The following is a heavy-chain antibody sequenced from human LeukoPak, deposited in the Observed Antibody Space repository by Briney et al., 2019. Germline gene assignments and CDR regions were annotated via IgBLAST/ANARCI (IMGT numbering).Heavy chain of an antibody. CDR3: AKVPYCSSTRCYGFDY. J-gene: IGHJ4*02. CDR2: IRYDGSNK. V-gene: IGHV3-30*02. Sequence: GGSLRLSCAASGFTFSSYGMHWVRQAPGKGLEWVAFIRYDGSNKYYADSVKGRFTISRDNSKNTLYLQMNSLRAEDTAVYYCAKVPYCSSTRCYGFDYWGQGTLVTVSS. CDR1: GFTFSSYG. D-gene: IGHD2-2*01.